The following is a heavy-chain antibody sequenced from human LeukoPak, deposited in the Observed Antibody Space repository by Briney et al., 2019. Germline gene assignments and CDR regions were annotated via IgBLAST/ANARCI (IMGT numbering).Heavy chain of an antibody. V-gene: IGHV3-23*01. CDR2: IRASDST. Sequence: GGSLRLSCAASGFTFSSYSMNWVRQAPGKGLEWVSGIRASDSTYYADSVKGRFTISRDDSKDTLYLQMNSLRAEDTAIYYCARDTVAADKWGQGTLVTVSS. CDR3: ARDTVAADK. CDR1: GFTFSSYS. D-gene: IGHD2-2*01. J-gene: IGHJ4*02.